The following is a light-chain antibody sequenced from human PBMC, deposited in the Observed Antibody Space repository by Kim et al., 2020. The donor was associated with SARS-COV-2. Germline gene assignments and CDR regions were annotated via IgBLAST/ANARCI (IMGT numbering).Light chain of an antibody. CDR3: QSYNSAPWA. J-gene: IGKJ1*01. V-gene: IGKV1-27*01. CDR2: AAS. Sequence: ASVGDRVTITCRASQDISHYLVWFQHKPVKAPKLLIYAASALHSEVPSRFSGSGAGTEFTRTISSLHPEDVATYYCQSYNSAPWAFGQETKVDIK. CDR1: QDISHY.